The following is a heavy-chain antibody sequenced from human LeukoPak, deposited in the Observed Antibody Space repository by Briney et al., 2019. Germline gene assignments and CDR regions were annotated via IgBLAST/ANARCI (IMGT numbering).Heavy chain of an antibody. V-gene: IGHV4-39*07. Sequence: PSETLSLTCTVSGGSISSSSYYWGWIRQPPGKGLEWIGSIYYSGSTYYNPSLKSRVTISVDTSKNQFSLKLSSVTAADTAVYYCARAGYGDYVLDYWGQGTLVTVSS. CDR1: GGSISSSSYY. D-gene: IGHD4-17*01. J-gene: IGHJ4*02. CDR2: IYYSGST. CDR3: ARAGYGDYVLDY.